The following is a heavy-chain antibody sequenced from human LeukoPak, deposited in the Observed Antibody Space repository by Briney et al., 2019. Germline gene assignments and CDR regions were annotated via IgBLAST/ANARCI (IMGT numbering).Heavy chain of an antibody. V-gene: IGHV1-69*05. Sequence: SVKVSCKASGGTFSSYAISWVRQAPGQGLEWMGGIIPIFGTANYAQKFQGRVTITTDESTSTAYMELSSLRSEDTAVYYCARGGDTAMVRWYFDYWGQGTLVTISS. CDR3: ARGGDTAMVRWYFDY. CDR1: GGTFSSYA. J-gene: IGHJ4*02. CDR2: IIPIFGTA. D-gene: IGHD5-18*01.